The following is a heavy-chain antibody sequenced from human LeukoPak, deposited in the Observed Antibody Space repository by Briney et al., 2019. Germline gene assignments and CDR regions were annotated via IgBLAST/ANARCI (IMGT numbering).Heavy chain of an antibody. CDR2: IIPIFGTA. Sequence: SVKVSCKASGGTFSSYAISWVRQAPGQGLEWMGGIIPIFGTANYAQKFQGRVTITADKSTSTAYMELSSLRSEDTAVYYCARGSSPFTVNDWFDPWGQGTLVTVSS. D-gene: IGHD2-8*02. CDR1: GGTFSSYA. CDR3: ARGSSPFTVNDWFDP. V-gene: IGHV1-69*06. J-gene: IGHJ5*02.